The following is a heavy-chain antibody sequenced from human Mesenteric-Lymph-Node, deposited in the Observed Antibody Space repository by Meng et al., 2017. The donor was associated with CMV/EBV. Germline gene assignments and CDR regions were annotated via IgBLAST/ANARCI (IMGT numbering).Heavy chain of an antibody. J-gene: IGHJ4*02. D-gene: IGHD4-11*01. CDR3: ARDGNRGDYMVDY. CDR2: INGDGSST. CDR1: EFTFSNNW. V-gene: IGHV3-74*01. Sequence: GESLKISCTASEFTFSNNWMHWVRQAPGKGLVWVSRINGDGSSTSYADSVKGRFTISRDNAKNTLYLQMNSLRAEDTAVYYCARDGNRGDYMVDYWGQGTLVTVSS.